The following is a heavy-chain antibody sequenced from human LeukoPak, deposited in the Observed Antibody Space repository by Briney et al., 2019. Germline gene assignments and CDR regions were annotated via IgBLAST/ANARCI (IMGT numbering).Heavy chain of an antibody. J-gene: IGHJ4*02. Sequence: SVKVSCKASGGTFSSYAISWVRQAPGQGLEWMGGIIPIFGTANYAQKFQGRVTITADESTSTAYMELSSLRSEDTAVYYCARYFGEKGGSSYFDYWGQGTLVTVSS. CDR1: GGTFSSYA. D-gene: IGHD3-10*01. V-gene: IGHV1-69*13. CDR2: IIPIFGTA. CDR3: ARYFGEKGGSSYFDY.